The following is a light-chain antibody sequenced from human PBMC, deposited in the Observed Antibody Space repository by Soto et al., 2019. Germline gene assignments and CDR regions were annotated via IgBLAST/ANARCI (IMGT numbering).Light chain of an antibody. CDR1: SSNIGRNT. Sequence: QSVLTQPPSASGTPGQRVTISCSGSSSNIGRNTVNWYQQLPGTAPKLLIYRNNQRPSGVSDRFSGSKSGTSASLAISGLRSEDEADYFCAAWDDSLSGVVFGGGTKLTVL. CDR3: AAWDDSLSGVV. J-gene: IGLJ2*01. V-gene: IGLV1-47*01. CDR2: RNN.